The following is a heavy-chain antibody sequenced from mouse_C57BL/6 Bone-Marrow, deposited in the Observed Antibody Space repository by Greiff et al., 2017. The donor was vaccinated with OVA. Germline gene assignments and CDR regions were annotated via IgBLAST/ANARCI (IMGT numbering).Heavy chain of an antibody. V-gene: IGHV3-6*01. CDR3: CDSNYENFDY. CDR1: GFSITSGYS. CDR2: ISYDGSN. Sequence: EVQLQQSGPGLVKPSQSLSLTCSVTGFSITSGYSWYWIRPFPGNKLEWMGYISYDGSNNYNPSLKNRISITRDTSKNQFFLKLNSVTTEDTATYYYCDSNYENFDYWGQGTTLTVSS. J-gene: IGHJ2*01. D-gene: IGHD2-5*01.